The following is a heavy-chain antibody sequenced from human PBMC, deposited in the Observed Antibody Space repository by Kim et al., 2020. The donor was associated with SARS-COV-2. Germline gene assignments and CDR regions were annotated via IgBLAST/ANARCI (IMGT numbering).Heavy chain of an antibody. D-gene: IGHD2-21*01. J-gene: IGHJ6*02. V-gene: IGHV4-31*02. CDR3: ARDRVAGETNYYYYGMDV. Sequence: KSRCTISVDTSKNQFSRKLSSVTAADTAVYYCARDRVAGETNYYYYGMDVWGQGTTVTVSS.